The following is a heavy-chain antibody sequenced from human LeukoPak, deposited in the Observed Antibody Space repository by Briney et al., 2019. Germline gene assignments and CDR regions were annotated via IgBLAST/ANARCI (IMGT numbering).Heavy chain of an antibody. CDR3: AKDLFDY. Sequence: GGSLRLSCAASGFTFSNYAMHWVRQAPGKGLEWVAVISYDGRNKHYADSVKDRFTISGDNSKNTLYLQMNSLRAEDTAVYYCAKDLFDYWGQGTLVTVSS. V-gene: IGHV3-30*04. CDR2: ISYDGRNK. CDR1: GFTFSNYA. J-gene: IGHJ4*02.